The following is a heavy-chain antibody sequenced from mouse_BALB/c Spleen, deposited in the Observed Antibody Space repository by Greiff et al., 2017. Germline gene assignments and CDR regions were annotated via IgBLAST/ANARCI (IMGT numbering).Heavy chain of an antibody. CDR1: GYTFTNYW. CDR2: IYPGGGYT. V-gene: IGHV1-63*02. CDR3: ARNYGSSYVDY. D-gene: IGHD1-1*01. J-gene: IGHJ2*01. Sequence: QVQLQQSGAELVRPGTSVKISCTASGYTFTNYWLGWVKQRPGHGLEWIGDIYPGGGYTNYNEKFKGKATLTADTSSSTAYMQLSSLTSEDSAVYFCARNYGSSYVDYWGQGTTLTVSS.